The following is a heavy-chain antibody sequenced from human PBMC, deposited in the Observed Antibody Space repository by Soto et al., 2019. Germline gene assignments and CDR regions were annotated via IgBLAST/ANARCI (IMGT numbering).Heavy chain of an antibody. CDR3: ARSVFP. V-gene: IGHV4-31*02. J-gene: IGHJ5*02. Sequence: SSETLSLTWTVSCGSISSGGYYWSWIRQHPGKGLEWVGYIYYSGTTYYNPSLKSRVTISVDTSKNQFSLKLSSVTAADTAVYYCARSVFPWGQGTLVTVSS. CDR2: IYYSGTT. CDR1: CGSISSGGYY.